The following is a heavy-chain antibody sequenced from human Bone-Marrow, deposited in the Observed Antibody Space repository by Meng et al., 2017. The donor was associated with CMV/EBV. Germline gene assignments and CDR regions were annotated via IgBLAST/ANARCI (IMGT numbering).Heavy chain of an antibody. CDR2: INSDGSST. J-gene: IGHJ6*02. V-gene: IGHV3-74*01. Sequence: GESLKISCAASGFTFDDYAMHWVRQAPGKGLVWVSRINSDGSSTSYADSVKGRFTISRDNAKNTLYLQMNSLRAEDTAVYYCARDLAYSSSFAYYYYYGMDVWGQGTTVTVSS. CDR3: ARDLAYSSSFAYYYYYGMDV. D-gene: IGHD6-6*01. CDR1: GFTFDDYA.